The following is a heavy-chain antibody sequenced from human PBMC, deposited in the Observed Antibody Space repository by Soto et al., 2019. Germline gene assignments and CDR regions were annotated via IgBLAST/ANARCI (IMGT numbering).Heavy chain of an antibody. CDR1: GFPFSMFA. J-gene: IGHJ6*02. Sequence: EVQVLESEGGSVQPGGSLRLSCAASGFPFSMFAMNWVRQAPGKGLEWVSGIRGSGGGTYYADSVKGRFTISRDDSRNMLYLEMNTLRGEDTAVYYCAKASGRVHYGMHVWGQGTTVTVSS. D-gene: IGHD3-10*01. CDR2: IRGSGGGT. V-gene: IGHV3-23*01. CDR3: AKASGRVHYGMHV.